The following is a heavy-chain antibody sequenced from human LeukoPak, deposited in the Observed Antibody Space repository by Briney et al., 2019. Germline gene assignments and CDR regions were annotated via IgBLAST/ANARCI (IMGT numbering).Heavy chain of an antibody. CDR1: GFTFSSYA. CDR2: ISGSGGST. Sequence: GVSLRLSCAASGFTFSSYATSWVRQAPGKGLEWVSAISGSGGSTYYADSVKGRFTISRDNSKNTLYLQMNSLRAEDTAVYYCAKDQAEDHFDYWGQGTLVTVSS. V-gene: IGHV3-23*01. J-gene: IGHJ4*02. CDR3: AKDQAEDHFDY. D-gene: IGHD6-25*01.